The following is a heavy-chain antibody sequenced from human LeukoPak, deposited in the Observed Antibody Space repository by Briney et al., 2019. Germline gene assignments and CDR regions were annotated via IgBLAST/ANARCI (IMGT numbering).Heavy chain of an antibody. CDR1: GGTFSSYA. J-gene: IGHJ4*02. CDR2: SITIFGTA. V-gene: IGHV1-69*06. CDR3: ARLAKVTAVDY. Sequence: SVKDSCKASGGTFSSYAISSVRPAPGQGLEWMGGSITIFGTANYAQKSQGRVTITADKSTSTAYMELSSLRSEDTAVYYCARLAKVTAVDYWGQGTLVTVSS. D-gene: IGHD4-23*01.